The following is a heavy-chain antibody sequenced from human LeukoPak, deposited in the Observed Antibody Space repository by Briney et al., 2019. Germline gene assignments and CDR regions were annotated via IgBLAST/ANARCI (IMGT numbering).Heavy chain of an antibody. V-gene: IGHV3-15*01. CDR2: VRSETDGGTT. CDR1: GFTFSNAW. CDR3: TTLSYAAAPT. D-gene: IGHD2-2*01. Sequence: GGSLRLSCAASGFTFSNAWMRWVRQAPGKGLEGVSRVRSETDGGTTDYAAPVQGRFTISRDASKNPMYLQMNSLETDDTAVYYCTTLSYAAAPTWGQGTLVTVSS. J-gene: IGHJ5*02.